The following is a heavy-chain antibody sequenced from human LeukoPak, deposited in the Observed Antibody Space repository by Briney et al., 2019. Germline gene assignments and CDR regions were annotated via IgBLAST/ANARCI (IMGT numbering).Heavy chain of an antibody. Sequence: SETLSLTCAVYGGSFSGYYWSWIRQPPGKGLEWIGEINHSGSTNYNPSLKSRVTISVDTSKNQFSLKLSSVTAADTAVYYCARAALKVVAATRPADFDYWGQGTLVTVSS. CDR1: GGSFSGYY. CDR2: INHSGST. D-gene: IGHD2-15*01. V-gene: IGHV4-34*01. J-gene: IGHJ4*02. CDR3: ARAALKVVAATRPADFDY.